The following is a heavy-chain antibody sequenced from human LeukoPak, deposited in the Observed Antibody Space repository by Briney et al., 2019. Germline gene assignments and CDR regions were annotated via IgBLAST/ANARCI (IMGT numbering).Heavy chain of an antibody. D-gene: IGHD5-18*01. Sequence: GGSLRLSCAASGFTFSSYAMHWVRQAPGKGLEWVAVISYDGSNKYYADSVKGRFTISRDNSKNTLYLQMNSLRAEDTAVYYCARADTAMVRIWGQGTLVTVSS. J-gene: IGHJ4*02. V-gene: IGHV3-30-3*01. CDR3: ARADTAMVRI. CDR1: GFTFSSYA. CDR2: ISYDGSNK.